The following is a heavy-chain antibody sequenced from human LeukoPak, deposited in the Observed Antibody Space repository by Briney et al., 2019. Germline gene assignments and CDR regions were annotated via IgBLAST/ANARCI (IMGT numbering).Heavy chain of an antibody. CDR3: ARGSSGLVVPAANVYYYGMDV. D-gene: IGHD2-2*01. CDR2: IYYSGST. J-gene: IGHJ6*02. Sequence: PSETLSLTCTVSGGPISSYYWSWIRQPPGKGLEWIGYIYYSGSTNYNPSLKSRVTISVDTSKNQFSLKLSSVTAADTAVYYCARGSSGLVVPAANVYYYGMDVWGQGTTVTVSS. CDR1: GGPISSYY. V-gene: IGHV4-59*01.